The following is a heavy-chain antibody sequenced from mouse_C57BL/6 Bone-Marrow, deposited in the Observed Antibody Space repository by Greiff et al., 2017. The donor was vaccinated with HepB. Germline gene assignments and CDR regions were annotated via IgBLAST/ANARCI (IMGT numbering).Heavy chain of an antibody. Sequence: VQLQQPGAELVKPGASVKMSCKASGYTFTSYWITWVKQRPGQGLEWIGDIYPGSGSTNYNEKFKSKATLTVDTSSSTAYMQLSSLTSEDSAVYYCAREGGKATRAMDDWGQGTSVTVSS. D-gene: IGHD3-2*02. V-gene: IGHV1-55*01. J-gene: IGHJ4*01. CDR1: GYTFTSYW. CDR3: AREGGKATRAMDD. CDR2: IYPGSGST.